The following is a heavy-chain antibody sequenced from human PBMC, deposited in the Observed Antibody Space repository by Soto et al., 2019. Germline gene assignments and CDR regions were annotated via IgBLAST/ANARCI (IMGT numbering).Heavy chain of an antibody. CDR2: ISYDGSNK. D-gene: IGHD3-22*01. CDR1: GFTFSSYG. Sequence: GGSMRLSCAANGFTFSSYGMHWVRQAPGKGLEWVAVISYDGSNKYYADSVKGRFTISRDNSKNTLYLQMNSLRAEDTAVYYCAKDQTRITMIVVVTELDYWGQGT. CDR3: AKDQTRITMIVVVTELDY. V-gene: IGHV3-30*18. J-gene: IGHJ4*02.